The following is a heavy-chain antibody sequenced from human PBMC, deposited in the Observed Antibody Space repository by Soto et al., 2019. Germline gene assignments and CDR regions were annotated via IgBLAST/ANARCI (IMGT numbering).Heavy chain of an antibody. J-gene: IGHJ6*02. D-gene: IGHD5-18*01. CDR3: ARRVQVWLPDYYGMDV. CDR1: GYDYVTYA. Sequence: QAKLVQSGAEVKKPGASVNVSCKASGYDYVTYAITWVRQRPGQGLEWIGWISTLNGNTNYAQNFQGRVTMTTDTSTRIAHLELRSLRSDDTAVYYCARRVQVWLPDYYGMDVWGQGTTVTVSS. V-gene: IGHV1-18*01. CDR2: ISTLNGNT.